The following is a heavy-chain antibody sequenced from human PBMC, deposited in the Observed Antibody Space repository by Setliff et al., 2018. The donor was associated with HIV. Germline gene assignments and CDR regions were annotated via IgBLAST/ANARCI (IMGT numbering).Heavy chain of an antibody. CDR2: MNPKSGNT. J-gene: IGHJ5*02. Sequence: ASVKVSCKASGYTFTSYDFNWVRQATGQGLEWMGWMNPKSGNTGDLQKFQGRLTMTRDTSTSTVYMELSSLRSEDTAVYYCARRSGYYGSTGYYNYFDPWGQGTLVTVSS. CDR1: GYTFTSYD. D-gene: IGHD3-3*01. V-gene: IGHV1-8*02. CDR3: ARRSGYYGSTGYYNYFDP.